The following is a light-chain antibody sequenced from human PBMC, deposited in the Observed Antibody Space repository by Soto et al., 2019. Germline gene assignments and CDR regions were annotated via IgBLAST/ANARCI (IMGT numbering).Light chain of an antibody. CDR1: QSVSNN. Sequence: EIMMTQSPATLSVSPGERATLSCRASQSVSNNLAWYQQKPGQAPRLLIYYASTRATGIPARFSGSGSGTEFTLPLSGIPSEDFALYYCQQYNNWPPITFGQGTRLEIK. V-gene: IGKV3-15*01. CDR2: YAS. J-gene: IGKJ5*01. CDR3: QQYNNWPPIT.